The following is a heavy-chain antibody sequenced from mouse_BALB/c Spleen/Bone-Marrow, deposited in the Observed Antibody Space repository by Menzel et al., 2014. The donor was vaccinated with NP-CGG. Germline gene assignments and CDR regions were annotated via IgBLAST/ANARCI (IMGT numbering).Heavy chain of an antibody. CDR1: GFTFSNYG. CDR3: ARLRDCDCFVY. J-gene: IGHJ2*01. CDR2: ISSGGSYT. Sequence: EVKLMESGGDLVKPGGSLKLSCAASGFTFSNYGMSWVRPTPDNRMEWVATISSGGSYTYYPISVKGRFTISRDNAKSTQYLQISIQKSQHTAMYYCARLRDCDCFVYWGLGTTRTGSS. V-gene: IGHV5-6*01.